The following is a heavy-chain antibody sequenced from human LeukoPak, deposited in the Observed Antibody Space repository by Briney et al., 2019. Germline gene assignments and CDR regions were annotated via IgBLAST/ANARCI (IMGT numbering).Heavy chain of an antibody. CDR3: ARYDGGATADF. Sequence: EALKISCKVSGYSLTNYWIAWVRQMPGKGLEWMGIVFPADSDTRYSPSFQGQVTISADKSINTAYLQWSSLKASDTAIYYCARYDGGATADFWGQGTLVTVSS. V-gene: IGHV5-51*01. D-gene: IGHD1-26*01. CDR2: VFPADSDT. CDR1: GYSLTNYW. J-gene: IGHJ4*02.